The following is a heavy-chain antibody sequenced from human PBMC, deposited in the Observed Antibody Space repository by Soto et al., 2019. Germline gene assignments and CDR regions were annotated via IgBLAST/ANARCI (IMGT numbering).Heavy chain of an antibody. CDR3: ARENLGYCSGGSCYYMDV. Sequence: GGSLRLSCAASGFTFSSYWMHWVRQAPGKGLVWVSRINSDGSSTSYADSVKGRFTNSRDNAKNTLYLQMNSLRAEDTAVYYCARENLGYCSGGSCYYMDVWGKGTTVTASS. CDR1: GFTFSSYW. V-gene: IGHV3-74*01. D-gene: IGHD2-15*01. CDR2: INSDGSST. J-gene: IGHJ6*03.